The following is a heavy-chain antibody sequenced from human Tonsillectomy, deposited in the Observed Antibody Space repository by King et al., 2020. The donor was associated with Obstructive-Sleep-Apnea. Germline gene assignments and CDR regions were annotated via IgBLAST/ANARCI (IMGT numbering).Heavy chain of an antibody. V-gene: IGHV4-39*07. J-gene: IGHJ5*02. Sequence: QLQESGPGMVKPSETLSLTCTVSGGSISSSSYYWGWIRQPPGKGLEWIGSIYYSGSTYYNPSLKSRVTISVDTSKNQFSLKLSSVTAADTAVYYWAIDLYARSWFDPWGKGTLVTVSS. CDR3: AIDLYARSWFDP. D-gene: IGHD1-14*01. CDR2: IYYSGST. CDR1: GGSISSSSYY.